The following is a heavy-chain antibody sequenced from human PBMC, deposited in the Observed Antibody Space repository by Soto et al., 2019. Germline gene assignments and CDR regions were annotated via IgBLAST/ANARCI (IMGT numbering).Heavy chain of an antibody. Sequence: SVKVSSKSSGGKFSTDVFTWVRQAPGQGLEWMGGIITVFRTTMYAQNFQDRVTLTADESTSTAFMEVRGLRSEDTAVYYRVRGDRRGYGGDVWG. CDR2: IITVFRTT. CDR1: GGKFSTDV. V-gene: IGHV1-69*13. D-gene: IGHD5-18*01. CDR3: VRGDRRGYGGDV. J-gene: IGHJ6*02.